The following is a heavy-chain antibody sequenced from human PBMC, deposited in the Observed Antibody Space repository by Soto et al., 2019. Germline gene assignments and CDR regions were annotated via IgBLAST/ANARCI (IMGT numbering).Heavy chain of an antibody. Sequence: QVQLVQSGAEVKKPGSSVKVSCKASGGTFSSYAISWVRQAPGQGLEWMGGIIPIFGTANYAQKFQGRVTITADESTSTAYMELSSLRSEDTAVYYCARASVYYASSGRYWYFDLWGRGTLVTVSS. CDR2: IIPIFGTA. D-gene: IGHD3-22*01. CDR3: ARASVYYASSGRYWYFDL. V-gene: IGHV1-69*01. J-gene: IGHJ2*01. CDR1: GGTFSSYA.